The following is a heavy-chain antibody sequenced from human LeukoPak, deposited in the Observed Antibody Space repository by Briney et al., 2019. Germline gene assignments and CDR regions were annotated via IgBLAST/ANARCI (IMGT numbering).Heavy chain of an antibody. J-gene: IGHJ4*02. Sequence: ASVKVSCKASGYTFTSYGISWVRQAPGQGLEWMGWISAYNGNTNYAQKLQGRVTMTTDTSTSTAYMELRSLRSDDTAVYYCARDLRFTTRYSGCYYEGPGGDYWGQGTLVTVSS. CDR3: ARDLRFTTRYSGCYYEGPGGDY. V-gene: IGHV1-18*01. CDR2: ISAYNGNT. D-gene: IGHD1-26*01. CDR1: GYTFTSYG.